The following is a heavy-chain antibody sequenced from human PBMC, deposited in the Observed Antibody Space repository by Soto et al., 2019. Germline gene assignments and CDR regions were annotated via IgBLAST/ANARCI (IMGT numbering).Heavy chain of an antibody. CDR2: ISYDGSNK. V-gene: IGHV3-30*18. D-gene: IGHD5-18*01. CDR1: GFTFSSYG. CDR3: AKDLRRTGVYSYGPTGYYYGMDV. Sequence: QPGGSLRLSCAASGFTFSSYGMHWVRQAPGKGLEWVAVISYDGSNKYYADSVKGRFTISRDNSKNTLYLQMNSLRAEDTAVYYCAKDLRRTGVYSYGPTGYYYGMDVWGQGTTVTVSS. J-gene: IGHJ6*02.